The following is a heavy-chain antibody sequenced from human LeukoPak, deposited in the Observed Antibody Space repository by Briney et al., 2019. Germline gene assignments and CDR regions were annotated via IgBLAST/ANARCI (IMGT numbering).Heavy chain of an antibody. Sequence: SVKVSCKASGGTFSSYAISWVRQAPGQGLEWMGGIIPIFGTANYAQKFQGRVTITTDESTSTAYMELSSLRSEDTAVYYCARDHPVLTLALGFDYWGQGTLVTVSS. CDR3: ARDHPVLTLALGFDY. D-gene: IGHD3-10*01. V-gene: IGHV1-69*05. CDR2: IIPIFGTA. CDR1: GGTFSSYA. J-gene: IGHJ4*02.